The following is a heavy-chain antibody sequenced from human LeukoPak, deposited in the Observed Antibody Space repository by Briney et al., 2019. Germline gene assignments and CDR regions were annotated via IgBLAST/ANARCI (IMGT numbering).Heavy chain of an antibody. CDR2: IYYSGST. V-gene: IGHV4-59*08. D-gene: IGHD4-17*01. J-gene: IGHJ4*02. CDR3: ARHSDYGHDVFDY. Sequence: PGGSLRLSCAASGFTFSSYAMSWVRQAPGKGLEWIGYIYYSGSTNYNPSLKSRVTISVDTSKNQFSLKLSSVTAADTAVYYCARHSDYGHDVFDYWGQGTLVTVSS. CDR1: GFTFSSYA.